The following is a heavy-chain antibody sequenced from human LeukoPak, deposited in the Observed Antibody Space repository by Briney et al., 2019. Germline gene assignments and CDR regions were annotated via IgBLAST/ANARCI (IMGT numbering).Heavy chain of an antibody. CDR2: IWYDGSNK. CDR1: GFTFSTYG. CDR3: AQGSGSYYNLLEY. V-gene: IGHV3-33*06. J-gene: IGHJ4*02. Sequence: PGGSLRLSCAASGFTFSTYGMHWVRQAPGKGLESVAVIWYDGSNKYYADSVKGRFTISRDNSKNMLYLQMNSLRAEDTAVYYCAQGSGSYYNLLEYWGQGTLVTVSS. D-gene: IGHD3-10*01.